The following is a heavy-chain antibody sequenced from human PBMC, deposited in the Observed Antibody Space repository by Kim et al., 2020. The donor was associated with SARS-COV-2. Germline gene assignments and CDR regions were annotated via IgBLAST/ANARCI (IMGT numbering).Heavy chain of an antibody. Sequence: ASVKVSCKASGYTFTGYYMHWVRQAPGQGLEWMGRINPNSGGTNYAQKFQGRVTMTRDTSISTAYMELSRLRSDDTAVYYCAIGGEGTGVPPPFDYWGQGTLVTVSS. CDR3: AIGGEGTGVPPPFDY. J-gene: IGHJ4*02. V-gene: IGHV1-2*06. CDR2: INPNSGGT. CDR1: GYTFTGYY. D-gene: IGHD2-8*02.